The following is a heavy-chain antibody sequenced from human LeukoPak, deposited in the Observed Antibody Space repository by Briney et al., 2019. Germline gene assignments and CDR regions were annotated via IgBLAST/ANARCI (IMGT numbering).Heavy chain of an antibody. J-gene: IGHJ4*02. CDR2: IKQDGSEK. CDR3: ARDTGGGYSCYDC. CDR1: GFTFSSYW. D-gene: IGHD5-18*01. V-gene: IGHV3-7*01. Sequence: GGSLRLSCAASGFTFSSYWMTWIRQAPGKGPEWVANIKQDGSEKYYVDSVKGRFTISRDNAKNSLYLQMNSLRAEDTAVYYCARDTGGGYSCYDCWGQGTLVTVSS.